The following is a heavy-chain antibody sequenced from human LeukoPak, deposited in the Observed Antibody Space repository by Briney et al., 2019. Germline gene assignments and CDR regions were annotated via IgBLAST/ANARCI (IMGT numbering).Heavy chain of an antibody. V-gene: IGHV3-74*01. CDR3: ARALVGAGDY. Sequence: GGSLRLSCAVSGFTVSSNYMSWVRQAPGKGLVWVSRINSDASRTDYADSVKGRFTISRDNAKNTLYLQMNSLRAEDTAMYYCARALVGAGDYWGQGTLVTVSS. J-gene: IGHJ4*02. CDR2: INSDASRT. CDR1: GFTVSSNY. D-gene: IGHD1-26*01.